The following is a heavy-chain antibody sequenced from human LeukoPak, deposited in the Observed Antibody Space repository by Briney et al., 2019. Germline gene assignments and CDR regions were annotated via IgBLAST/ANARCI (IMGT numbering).Heavy chain of an antibody. D-gene: IGHD6-13*01. J-gene: IGHJ6*03. CDR1: GGTFSSYA. CDR3: ARVPSSSWYQRDYYYYMDV. CDR2: IIPIFGTA. Sequence: ASVKVSCKASGGTFSSYAISWVRQAPGQGLEWMRGIIPIFGTANYAQKFQGRVTITADKSTSTAYMELSSLRSEDTAVYYCARVPSSSWYQRDYYYYMDVWGKGTTVTVSS. V-gene: IGHV1-69*06.